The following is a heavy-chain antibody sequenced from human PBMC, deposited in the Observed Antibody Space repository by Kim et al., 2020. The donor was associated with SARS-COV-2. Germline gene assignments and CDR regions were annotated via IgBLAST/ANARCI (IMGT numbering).Heavy chain of an antibody. CDR1: GLTFSDYG. D-gene: IGHD6-13*01. J-gene: IGHJ2*01. CDR2: IAHDGGAK. V-gene: IGHV3-30*18. CDR3: AKEIQQVAGAGYFDL. Sequence: GGSLRLSCVASGLTFSDYGMHWVRQPPGKGLEWVAVIAHDGGAKYYADSVKGRFTLSRDNSKNTMYLQVNTLRVEDTAMYYCAKEIQQVAGAGYFDLWGRGTLVTVSS.